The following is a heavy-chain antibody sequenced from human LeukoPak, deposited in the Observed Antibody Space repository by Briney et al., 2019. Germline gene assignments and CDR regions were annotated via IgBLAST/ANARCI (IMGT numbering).Heavy chain of an antibody. D-gene: IGHD2/OR15-2a*01. CDR2: IYYSGST. Sequence: SETLSLTCTVSGGSISSYYWSWIRQPPGEGLEWIGYIYYSGSTNYNPSLKSRVTISVDTSKNQFSLKLSSVTAADTAVYYCARALSRTYWFDPWGQGTLVTVSS. CDR1: GGSISSYY. CDR3: ARALSRTYWFDP. V-gene: IGHV4-59*01. J-gene: IGHJ5*02.